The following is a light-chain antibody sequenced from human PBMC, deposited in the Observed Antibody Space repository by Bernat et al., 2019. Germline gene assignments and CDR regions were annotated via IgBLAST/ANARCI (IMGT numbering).Light chain of an antibody. CDR2: GAS. J-gene: IGKJ3*01. Sequence: EIVMTHSPATLSVSPGERATLSCRASQSVSSNSAWYQQKPGQAPRLLIYGASTRATAIPARFSGRGSGTEFTLTISSLQSEDFAVYYCQQYNNWPLFTFGPGTKVDIK. V-gene: IGKV3-15*01. CDR3: QQYNNWPLFT. CDR1: QSVSSN.